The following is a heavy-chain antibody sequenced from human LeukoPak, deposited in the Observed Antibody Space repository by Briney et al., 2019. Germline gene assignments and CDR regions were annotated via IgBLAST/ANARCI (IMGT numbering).Heavy chain of an antibody. CDR1: GFTFSTYE. Sequence: GGSLRLSCAASGFTFSTYEMDWVRQAPGKGLEWVSYISTSGSTIYYVDSVKGRFTISRDNAKNSLSLRMNSLRAEDTAVYYCARAYYDSSGYYDTIDYWGQGTLVTVSS. D-gene: IGHD3-22*01. J-gene: IGHJ4*02. V-gene: IGHV3-48*03. CDR2: ISTSGSTI. CDR3: ARAYYDSSGYYDTIDY.